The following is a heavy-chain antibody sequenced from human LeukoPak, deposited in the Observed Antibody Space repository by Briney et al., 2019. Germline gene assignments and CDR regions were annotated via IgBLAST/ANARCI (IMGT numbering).Heavy chain of an antibody. CDR2: IYPGDSDT. Sequence: GESLQISCKGSGYTFITYWIGWVRQMPGKGLEWMGIIYPGDSDTRYSPSFQGQVTISADKSITTAYLQWNSLKASDTAMYYCARPDDYAGKPRAFDIWGQGTMVTVSS. CDR3: ARPDDYAGKPRAFDI. V-gene: IGHV5-51*01. J-gene: IGHJ3*02. D-gene: IGHD4-23*01. CDR1: GYTFITYW.